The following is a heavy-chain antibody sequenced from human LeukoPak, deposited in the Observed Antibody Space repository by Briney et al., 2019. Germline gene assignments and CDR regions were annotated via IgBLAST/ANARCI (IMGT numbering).Heavy chain of an antibody. CDR3: AITRVSYYGSGSYQPDY. Sequence: GRSLRLSCAASGFTFDDYAMHWVRQAPGKGLEWVSGISWNSGSIGYADSVKGRFTISRDNAKNSLYLQMNSLRAEDTAVHYCAITRVSYYGSGSYQPDYWGQGTLVTVSS. D-gene: IGHD3-10*01. CDR2: ISWNSGSI. J-gene: IGHJ4*02. CDR1: GFTFDDYA. V-gene: IGHV3-9*01.